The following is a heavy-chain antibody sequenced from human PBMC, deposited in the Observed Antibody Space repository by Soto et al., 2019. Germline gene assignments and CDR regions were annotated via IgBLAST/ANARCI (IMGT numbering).Heavy chain of an antibody. J-gene: IGHJ5*02. Sequence: EVQLVESGGGLVQPGGSLRPSCAASGFTFSSYSMNWVRQAPGKGLEWVSYISTSSSTIYYADSVKGRFTISRDNAKNSLYLQMNSLRAEDTAVYYCARDLWGVGVPGPWGQGTLVTVSS. D-gene: IGHD3-16*01. CDR3: ARDLWGVGVPGP. V-gene: IGHV3-48*01. CDR1: GFTFSSYS. CDR2: ISTSSSTI.